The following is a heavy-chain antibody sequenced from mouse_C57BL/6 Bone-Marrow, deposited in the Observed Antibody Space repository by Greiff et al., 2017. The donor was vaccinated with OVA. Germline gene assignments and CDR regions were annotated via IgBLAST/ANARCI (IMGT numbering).Heavy chain of an antibody. CDR2: IDPSDSDT. D-gene: IGHD2-5*01. J-gene: IGHJ3*01. CDR1: GYTFTSYW. CDR3: TRSYYSNTWFAY. V-gene: IGHV1-52*01. Sequence: VQLQQPGAELVRPGSSVKLSCKASGYTFTSYWMHWVKQRPIQGLEWIGNIDPSDSDTHYNQKFKDKATLTVDKSSSTAYMQLSSLTSEDSAVYYCTRSYYSNTWFAYWGQGTLVTVSA.